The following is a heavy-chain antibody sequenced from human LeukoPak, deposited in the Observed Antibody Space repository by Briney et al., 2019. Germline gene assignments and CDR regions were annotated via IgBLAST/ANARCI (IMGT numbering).Heavy chain of an antibody. CDR1: GFTFRSYA. J-gene: IGHJ4*02. D-gene: IGHD4-23*01. V-gene: IGHV3-23*01. CDR2: ISGGDGGST. Sequence: GGSLRLSCVASGFTFRSYAMTWVRQAPEKALEWVSSISGGDGGSTYYIDSVKGRFTISRDSSKNTVYLQLSSLRVEDTAIYYCAKEDRTIGGKELDYWGQGTLVTVSS. CDR3: AKEDRTIGGKELDY.